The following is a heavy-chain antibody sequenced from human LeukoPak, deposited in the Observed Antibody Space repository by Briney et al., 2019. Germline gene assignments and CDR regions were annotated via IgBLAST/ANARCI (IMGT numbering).Heavy chain of an antibody. Sequence: GGSLRLSCAASGFTFSSYSMNWVRQAPGEGLEWFSSISSSSSYIYYADSVKGRFTISRDNAKNSLYLQMNSLKPEDTAVYYCASSNEFYYDTSTYVDYWGQGPLVTVSS. V-gene: IGHV3-21*01. J-gene: IGHJ4*02. D-gene: IGHD3-22*01. CDR2: ISSSSSYI. CDR3: ASSNEFYYDTSTYVDY. CDR1: GFTFSSYS.